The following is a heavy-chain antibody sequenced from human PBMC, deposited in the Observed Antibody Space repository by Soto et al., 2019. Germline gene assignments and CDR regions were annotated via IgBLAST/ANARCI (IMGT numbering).Heavy chain of an antibody. CDR2: IIPIFGTA. J-gene: IGHJ4*02. D-gene: IGHD4-17*01. CDR3: ARLNDYPTR. V-gene: IGHV1-69*13. Sequence: SVKVSCKASGGTFSSYAISWVRQAPGQGLEWMGGIIPIFGTANYAQKFQGRVTITADESTSTAHMELSSLRSEDTAVYYCARLNDYPTRWGQGTLVTVSS. CDR1: GGTFSSYA.